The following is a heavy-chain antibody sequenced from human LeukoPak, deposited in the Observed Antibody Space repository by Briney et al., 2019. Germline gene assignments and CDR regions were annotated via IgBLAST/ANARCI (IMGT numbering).Heavy chain of an antibody. Sequence: GGSLRLSCAASGFTFSSYEMNWVRQAPGKGLEWVSYISSGGSTIYYADSAKGRFTVSRDNAKNSLYLQMNSLRAEDTAVYYCARFGGRYYFDYWGQGTLVTVSS. V-gene: IGHV3-48*03. J-gene: IGHJ4*02. CDR2: ISSGGSTI. CDR3: ARFGGRYYFDY. CDR1: GFTFSSYE. D-gene: IGHD1-26*01.